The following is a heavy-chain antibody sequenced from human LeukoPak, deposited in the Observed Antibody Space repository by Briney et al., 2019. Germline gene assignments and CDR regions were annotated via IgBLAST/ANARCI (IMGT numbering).Heavy chain of an antibody. CDR3: ASGMSAAAGIRSDY. V-gene: IGHV4-34*01. D-gene: IGHD6-13*01. Sequence: PSETLSLTCAVYGGSFSGYYWSWIRQPPGKGLEWIGEINHSGSTNYSPSLKSRVTISVDTSKNQFSLKLSSVTAADTAVYYCASGMSAAAGIRSDYWGQGTLVTVSS. CDR2: INHSGST. J-gene: IGHJ4*02. CDR1: GGSFSGYY.